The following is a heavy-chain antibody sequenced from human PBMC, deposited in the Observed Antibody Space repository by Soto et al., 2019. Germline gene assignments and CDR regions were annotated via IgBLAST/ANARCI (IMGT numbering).Heavy chain of an antibody. D-gene: IGHD4-4*01. CDR1: GGSISSYY. V-gene: IGHV4-59*01. J-gene: IGHJ6*03. CDR3: ARAGQYIRYYYMDV. Sequence: SSETLSLTCPVSGGSISSYYWSWIRQPPGKGLEWIGYIYYSGSTNYNPSLKSRVTISVDTSKNQFSLKLSSVTAADTAVYYCARAGQYIRYYYMDVWGKGTTVTVSS. CDR2: IYYSGST.